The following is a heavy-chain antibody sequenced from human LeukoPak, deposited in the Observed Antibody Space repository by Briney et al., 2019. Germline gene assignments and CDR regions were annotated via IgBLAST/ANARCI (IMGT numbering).Heavy chain of an antibody. D-gene: IGHD3-10*01. CDR2: IYYRGSA. CDR1: GGSISSYY. J-gene: IGHJ4*02. CDR3: ARAGNYYSSGSYFGY. Sequence: RASETLSLTCTVSGGSISSYYWSWIRQPPGKGLEWIGYIYYRGSANYNPSPKSRVTISVDTSNNQFSLKLTSVTAADTAVYYCARAGNYYSSGSYFGYWGQGTLVTVSS. V-gene: IGHV4-59*01.